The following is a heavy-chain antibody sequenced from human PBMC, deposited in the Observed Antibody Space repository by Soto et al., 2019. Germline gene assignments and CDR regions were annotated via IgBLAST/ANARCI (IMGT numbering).Heavy chain of an antibody. D-gene: IGHD5-12*01. CDR1: GYTFTSYG. CDR3: ARDPTKIVATTPGPFDI. J-gene: IGHJ3*02. CDR2: ISAYNGNT. Sequence: ASVKVSCKASGYTFTSYGISWVRQAPGQGLEWMGWISAYNGNTNYAQKLQGRVTMTTDTSTSTAYMELRSLRSDDTAVYYCARDPTKIVATTPGPFDIWGQGTMVTVSS. V-gene: IGHV1-18*01.